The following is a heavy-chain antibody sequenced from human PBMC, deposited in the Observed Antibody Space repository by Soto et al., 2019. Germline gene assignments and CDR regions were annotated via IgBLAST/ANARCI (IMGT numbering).Heavy chain of an antibody. CDR2: IHYNGNT. CDR1: GDSISAYS. D-gene: IGHD5-12*01. Sequence: QVQLQVSGPGLVKPSETLSLTCTVSGDSISAYSWSWVRQPPGKGLEWIGNIHYNGNTKYNPSLKRRVTMSLDKSQNQVSLRLISVTAADTAKYFCAREGKLGRWLQPLDFRGQGTLVTVSS. J-gene: IGHJ4*02. CDR3: AREGKLGRWLQPLDF. V-gene: IGHV4-59*01.